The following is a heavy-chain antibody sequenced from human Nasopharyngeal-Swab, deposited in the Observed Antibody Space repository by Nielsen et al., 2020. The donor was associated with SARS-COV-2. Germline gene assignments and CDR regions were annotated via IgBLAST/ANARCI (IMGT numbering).Heavy chain of an antibody. J-gene: IGHJ4*02. Sequence: SCAASGFTFSSYGMHWVRQAPGKGLEWVALIWYDGSNKYYADSVKGRFTISRDNSKNTLYLQINSLRAEDTAMYYCARGNDFRSGYHPYYYDYWGQGTVVTVSS. V-gene: IGHV3-33*01. CDR3: ARGNDFRSGYHPYYYDY. CDR2: IWYDGSNK. CDR1: GFTFSSYG. D-gene: IGHD3-3*01.